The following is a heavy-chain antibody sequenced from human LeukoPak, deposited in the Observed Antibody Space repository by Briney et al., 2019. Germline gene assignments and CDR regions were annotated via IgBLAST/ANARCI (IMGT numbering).Heavy chain of an antibody. CDR3: ARGNGDSLLYGMDV. CDR2: IWYDGSNK. J-gene: IGHJ6*04. V-gene: IGHV3-33*01. D-gene: IGHD4-17*01. CDR1: GFTFSSYG. Sequence: GGSLRLSCAASGFTFSSYGMHRVRQAPGKGLEWVAVIWYDGSNKYYADSVKGRFTISRDNSKNTLYLQMNSLRAEDTAVYYCARGNGDSLLYGMDVWGKGTTVTVSS.